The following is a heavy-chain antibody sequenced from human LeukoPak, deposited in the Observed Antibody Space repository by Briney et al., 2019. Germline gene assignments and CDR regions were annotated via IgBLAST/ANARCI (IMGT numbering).Heavy chain of an antibody. CDR3: ARGSGRYNWFDP. Sequence: PSETLSLTCTVSGYSISSGYYWGWIRQPPGKGLEWIGEINHSGSTNYNPSLKSRVTISVDTSKNQFSLKLSSVTAADTAVYYCARGSGRYNWFDPWGQGTLVTVSS. CDR2: INHSGST. V-gene: IGHV4-38-2*02. D-gene: IGHD6-19*01. CDR1: GYSISSGYY. J-gene: IGHJ5*02.